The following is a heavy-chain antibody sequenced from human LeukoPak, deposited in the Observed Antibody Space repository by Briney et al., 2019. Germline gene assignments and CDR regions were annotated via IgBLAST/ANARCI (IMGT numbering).Heavy chain of an antibody. CDR2: ISYDGSNK. CDR1: GFTFNTYA. J-gene: IGHJ4*02. D-gene: IGHD1-20*01. CDR3: AREGYNWNDRLDY. V-gene: IGHV3-30*04. Sequence: GGSLRLSCAASGFTFNTYAMHWVRQAPGKGLEWVAVISYDGSNKYYADSVKGRFTISRDNSKNTLYLQMNSLRAEDTAVYYCAREGYNWNDRLDYWGQGTLVTVSS.